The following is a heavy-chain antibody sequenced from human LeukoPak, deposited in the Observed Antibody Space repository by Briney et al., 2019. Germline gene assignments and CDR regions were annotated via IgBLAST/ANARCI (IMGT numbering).Heavy chain of an antibody. D-gene: IGHD3-10*01. Sequence: SETLSLTCAVSGGSVSSGSYYWSWIRQPPGKGLEWIGYIYYSGSTNYNPSLKSRVTISVDTSKNRFSLKLSSVTAADTAVYYCARSDYSGSGTYTEFDAFDIWGQGPMVTVSS. CDR2: IYYSGST. CDR3: ARSDYSGSGTYTEFDAFDI. V-gene: IGHV4-61*03. CDR1: GGSVSSGSYY. J-gene: IGHJ3*02.